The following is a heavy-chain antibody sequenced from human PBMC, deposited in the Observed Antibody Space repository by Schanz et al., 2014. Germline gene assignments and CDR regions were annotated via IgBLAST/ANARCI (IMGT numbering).Heavy chain of an antibody. D-gene: IGHD6-6*01. CDR1: GFTFNSYA. J-gene: IGHJ6*02. Sequence: QVQLVESGGGVVQPGRSLRLSCAASGFTFNSYAMHWVRQAPGKGLEWVALISYDGSNKYYADSVKGRFTMSRDNSKNTLYLQMNSLRAEDTAVYYCARGYSSSMDVWGQGTTVTVSS. CDR3: ARGYSSSMDV. CDR2: ISYDGSNK. V-gene: IGHV3-30*04.